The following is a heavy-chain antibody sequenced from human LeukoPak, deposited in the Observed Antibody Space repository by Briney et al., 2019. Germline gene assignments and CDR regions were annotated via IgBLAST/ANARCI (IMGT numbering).Heavy chain of an antibody. CDR2: IYPNNGAT. J-gene: IGHJ4*02. CDR3: ARDPYPKYSTGWYSNY. CDR1: GYTFTDYY. Sequence: VTVSCKASGYTFTDYYIHWLRQAPGHGPEWMGWIYPNNGATFYAQKFQVRVMMTTDASIHTTYMELTSLRSDDTAVYYCARDPYPKYSTGWYSNYWGQGTLVTVSS. D-gene: IGHD6-19*01. V-gene: IGHV1-2*02.